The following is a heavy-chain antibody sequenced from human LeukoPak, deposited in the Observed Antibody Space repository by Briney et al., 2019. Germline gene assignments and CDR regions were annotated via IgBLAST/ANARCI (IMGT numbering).Heavy chain of an antibody. CDR2: ISSNGGST. CDR1: GFTFSSYA. Sequence: PGGSLRLSCSASGFTFSSYAMHWVRQAPGRGLEYVSAISSNGGSTYYADSVKGRFTISRDNSKNTLYLQMNSLRAEDTAVYYCAKYSSGWYYGGPLYYFDYWGQGTLVTVSS. D-gene: IGHD6-19*01. J-gene: IGHJ4*02. CDR3: AKYSSGWYYGGPLYYFDY. V-gene: IGHV3-64*04.